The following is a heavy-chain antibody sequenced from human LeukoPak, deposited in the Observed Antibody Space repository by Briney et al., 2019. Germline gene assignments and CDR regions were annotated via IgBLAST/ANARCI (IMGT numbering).Heavy chain of an antibody. CDR1: GFTFSSYA. V-gene: IGHV3-23*01. CDR3: ARRYCSNGVCTDDY. D-gene: IGHD2-8*01. CDR2: ISGSGGST. J-gene: IGHJ4*02. Sequence: GGSLRLSCAASGFTFSSYAMSWVRQAPGKGLEWVSAISGSGGSTYYADSVKGRFTISRDNSKNTLYLQMNSLRAEDTAVYYCARRYCSNGVCTDDYWGQGVLVTVSS.